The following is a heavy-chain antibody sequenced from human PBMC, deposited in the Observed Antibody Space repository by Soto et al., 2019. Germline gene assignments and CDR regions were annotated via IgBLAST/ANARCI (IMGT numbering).Heavy chain of an antibody. Sequence: ASVKVSFKASGGTFSSYTISWVRQAPGQGLEWMGWISAYNGNTNYAQKLQGRVTMTTDTSTSTAYMELRSLRSDDTAVYYCARDKMVDYYYYMEVWGKGTTVTVSS. CDR1: GGTFSSYT. D-gene: IGHD2-8*01. CDR3: ARDKMVDYYYYMEV. CDR2: ISAYNGNT. J-gene: IGHJ6*03. V-gene: IGHV1-18*01.